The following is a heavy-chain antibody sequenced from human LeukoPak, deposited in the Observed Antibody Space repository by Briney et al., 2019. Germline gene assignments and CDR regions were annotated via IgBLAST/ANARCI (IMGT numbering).Heavy chain of an antibody. D-gene: IGHD5-18*01. CDR1: GFTFSSYS. CDR3: ARGIQLWGTFDY. Sequence: GGSLRLSCAASGFTFSSYSMNWVRQAPGKGLDWVSSITRSSYIYYADSVKGRFTISRDNSKNTLYLQMNSLRAEDTAVYYCARGIQLWGTFDYWGQGTLVTVSS. CDR2: ITRSSYI. V-gene: IGHV3-21*01. J-gene: IGHJ4*02.